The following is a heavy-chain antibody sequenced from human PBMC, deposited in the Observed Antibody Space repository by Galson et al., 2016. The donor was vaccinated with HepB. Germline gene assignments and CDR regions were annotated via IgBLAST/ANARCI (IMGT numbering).Heavy chain of an antibody. CDR1: GYSFNGHY. Sequence: SVKVSCKASGYSFNGHYLYWVRQAPGQGLEWMGWINPNNGGTKYVQKFQGRVSMTRDTSLNTIYIELSTLTAEDTAVYYWARDGRYGGSWPGWFDAWGQGTQVTVFS. V-gene: IGHV1-2*02. J-gene: IGHJ5*02. CDR3: ARDGRYGGSWPGWFDA. D-gene: IGHD3-10*01. CDR2: INPNNGGT.